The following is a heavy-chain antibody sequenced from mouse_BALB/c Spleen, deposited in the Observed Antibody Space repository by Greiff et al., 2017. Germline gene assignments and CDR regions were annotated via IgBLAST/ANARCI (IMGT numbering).Heavy chain of an antibody. V-gene: IGHV5-6*01. Sequence: EVQLQESGGGLVKPGGSLKLSCAASGFTFSSYGMSWVRQTPDKRLEWVATISSGGSYTYYPDSVKGRFTISRDNAKNTLYLQMSSLKSEDTAMYYCARHGTAGFAYWGQGTLVTVSA. CDR3: ARHGTAGFAY. CDR2: ISSGGSYT. D-gene: IGHD1-2*01. CDR1: GFTFSSYG. J-gene: IGHJ3*01.